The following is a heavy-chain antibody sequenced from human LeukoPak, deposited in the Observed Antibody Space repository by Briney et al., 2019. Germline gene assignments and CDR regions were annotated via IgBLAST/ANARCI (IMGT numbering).Heavy chain of an antibody. J-gene: IGHJ5*02. CDR3: ARGGPYSSSWYSNGGWFDP. Sequence: GASVKVSCKASGYTFTSYGISWVRQAPGQGLEWMGWISAYNGNTNYAQNLQGRVTMTTDTSTSTAYMELRSLRSDDTAVYYCARGGPYSSSWYSNGGWFDPWGQGTLVTVSS. CDR2: ISAYNGNT. V-gene: IGHV1-18*01. D-gene: IGHD6-13*01. CDR1: GYTFTSYG.